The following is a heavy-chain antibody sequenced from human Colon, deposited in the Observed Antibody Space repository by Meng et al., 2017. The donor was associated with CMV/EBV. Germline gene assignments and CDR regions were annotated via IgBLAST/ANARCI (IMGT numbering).Heavy chain of an antibody. Sequence: GESLKISCEASGFTFSHYWMHWVRQAPGKGLEWVAFIRYDGINKYYADSVKGRFTISRDNSKSTLYLQMSSVRGDDTAVYYCAKGGDTVLDYWGQGTQVTVSS. CDR2: IRYDGINK. V-gene: IGHV3-30*02. J-gene: IGHJ4*02. D-gene: IGHD4-17*01. CDR1: GFTFSHYW. CDR3: AKGGDTVLDY.